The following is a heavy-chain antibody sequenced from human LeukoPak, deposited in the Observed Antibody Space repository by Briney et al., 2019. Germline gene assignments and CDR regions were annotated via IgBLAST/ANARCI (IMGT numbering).Heavy chain of an antibody. V-gene: IGHV3-23*01. CDR3: ARQEGPDGHNYGY. D-gene: IGHD5-24*01. CDR1: GGSFSGCY. Sequence: ETLSLTCAVYGGSFSGCYWSWVRQGPGKGLEWVSSISSTSRSIWYADSVKGRFTISRDNSENTVYLQLNSLRADDTALYYCARQEGPDGHNYGYWGQGALVTVSS. J-gene: IGHJ4*02. CDR2: ISSTSRSI.